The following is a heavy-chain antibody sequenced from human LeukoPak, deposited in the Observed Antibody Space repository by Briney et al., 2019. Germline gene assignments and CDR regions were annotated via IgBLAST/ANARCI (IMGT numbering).Heavy chain of an antibody. D-gene: IGHD2-8*01. CDR2: IYTGGST. J-gene: IGHJ4*02. CDR3: ARVGSGTSGYFDY. CDR1: GFIVISYH. V-gene: IGHV3-53*01. Sequence: PGGPLRLSCAAAGFIVISYHKSWARQAPGKGLEWVAIIYTGGSTYYADSVQGRFTISRENPKNTVYLHMNSLRDEDTAMYYCARVGSGTSGYFDYWGQGARVTVSS.